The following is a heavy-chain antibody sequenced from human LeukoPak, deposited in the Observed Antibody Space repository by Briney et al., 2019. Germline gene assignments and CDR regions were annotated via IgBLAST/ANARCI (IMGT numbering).Heavy chain of an antibody. Sequence: GASVKVSCKASGGTFSSYAISWVRQAPGQGLEWMGGIIPIFGTANYAQKFQGRVTITADESTSTAYMELSSLRSEDTAVYYCAREGQIYYYDSSGYYPTILDYWGQGTLVTVSS. D-gene: IGHD3-22*01. J-gene: IGHJ4*02. CDR2: IIPIFGTA. CDR3: AREGQIYYYDSSGYYPTILDY. CDR1: GGTFSSYA. V-gene: IGHV1-69*13.